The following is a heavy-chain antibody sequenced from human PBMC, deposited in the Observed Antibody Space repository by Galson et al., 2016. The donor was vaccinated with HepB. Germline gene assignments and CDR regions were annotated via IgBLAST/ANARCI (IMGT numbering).Heavy chain of an antibody. CDR2: IYYGESP. J-gene: IGHJ4*02. V-gene: IGHV4-39*01. Sequence: SETLSLTCTVSDGSIATNTYYWGWIRQPPGRGLEWIGSIYYGESPSYTPSLKSRATISIDTSKTHFSLKLTSVTAADTAIYYCARPERSGKPITPTGDFGGQGILVTVPS. CDR1: DGSIATNTYY. CDR3: ARPERSGKPITPTGDF. D-gene: IGHD1-1*01.